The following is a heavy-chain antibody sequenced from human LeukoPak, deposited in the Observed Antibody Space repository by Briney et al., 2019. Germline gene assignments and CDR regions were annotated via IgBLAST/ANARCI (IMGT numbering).Heavy chain of an antibody. V-gene: IGHV3-74*01. J-gene: IGHJ4*02. CDR2: IHSDGRTT. CDR1: GFTILSYW. D-gene: IGHD6-19*01. CDR3: AREEAVAGSSFSTGEIYY. Sequence: GGSLRLSCAASGFTILSYWMHWVRQAPGKGLVWVSRIHSDGRTTSYADSVKGRFTISRDNAKNTLYLQMHSLRAEDTAVYYCAREEAVAGSSFSTGEIYYFGQGTLVTVSS.